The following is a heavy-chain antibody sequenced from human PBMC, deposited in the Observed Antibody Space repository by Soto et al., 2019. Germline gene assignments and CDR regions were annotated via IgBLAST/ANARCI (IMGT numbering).Heavy chain of an antibody. J-gene: IGHJ4*02. CDR2: ISPKSCGT. V-gene: IGHV1-2*02. D-gene: IGHD3-9*01. CDR3: ARPPGYISDWYYFDL. CDR1: GYTXINYY. Sequence: SXKVSFTAAGYTXINYYMHWVRQAPGQGFEWMGRISPKSCGTNYAQKFQGRVSMTCDTSLKTAYIELSSLMSEDTAVYYCARPPGYISDWYYFDLWGQGTQFTVSS.